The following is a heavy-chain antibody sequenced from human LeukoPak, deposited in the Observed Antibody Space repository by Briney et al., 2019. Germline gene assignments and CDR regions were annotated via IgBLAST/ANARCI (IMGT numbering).Heavy chain of an antibody. V-gene: IGHV3-30-3*01. CDR3: ARDSYPGYCSGGSCFSIDY. Sequence: PGESLRLSCAASGFTFSSYAMHWVRQAPGKGLEWVAVISYDGSNKYYADSVKGRFTISRDNSKNTLYLQMNSLRAEDTAVYYCARDSYPGYCSGGSCFSIDYWGQGTLVTVSS. CDR1: GFTFSSYA. J-gene: IGHJ4*02. D-gene: IGHD2-15*01. CDR2: ISYDGSNK.